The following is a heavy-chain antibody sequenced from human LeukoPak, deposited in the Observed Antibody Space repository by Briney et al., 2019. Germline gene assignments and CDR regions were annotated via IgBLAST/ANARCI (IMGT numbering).Heavy chain of an antibody. CDR1: GLSRRTRGVR. CDR3: AHLHTAMLISNWFAP. D-gene: IGHD5-18*01. CDR2: RYWGDDK. Sequence: GSGPTLVKPPQTRTLPCTFSGLSRRTRGVRGGWIGEPRGKALEWVALRYWGDDKRCSPSLKSGLTLTMHTSKHQVVLTMTNMDPVAPATYHCAHLHTAMLISNWFAPWGQGTLVTVSS. J-gene: IGHJ5*02. V-gene: IGHV2-5*02.